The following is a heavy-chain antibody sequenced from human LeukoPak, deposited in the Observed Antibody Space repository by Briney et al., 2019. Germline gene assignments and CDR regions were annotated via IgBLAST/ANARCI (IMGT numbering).Heavy chain of an antibody. D-gene: IGHD6-13*01. Sequence: SETLSLTCAVYGGSLSGYYWSWIRQPPRKGLEWIGEINHSGSTNYNPSLKSRVTISVDTSNNQFSLKLSSVTAADTAVYYCAGIAAAYYYFDYWGQGTLVTVSS. CDR2: INHSGST. CDR1: GGSLSGYY. CDR3: AGIAAAYYYFDY. V-gene: IGHV4-34*01. J-gene: IGHJ4*02.